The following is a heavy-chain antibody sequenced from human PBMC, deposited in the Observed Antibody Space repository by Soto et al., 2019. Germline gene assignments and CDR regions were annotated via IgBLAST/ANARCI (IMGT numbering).Heavy chain of an antibody. Sequence: SETLSLTCTVSCGSISGGGYYWSWIRQHPGKGLEWIGYIYYSGSTYYNPSLKSRVTISVDTSKNQFSLKLSSVTAADTAVYYCARDGRSSSHYYYYGMDVWGQGTTVTVSS. V-gene: IGHV4-31*03. J-gene: IGHJ6*02. CDR1: CGSISGGGYY. CDR3: ARDGRSSSHYYYYGMDV. D-gene: IGHD6-13*01. CDR2: IYYSGST.